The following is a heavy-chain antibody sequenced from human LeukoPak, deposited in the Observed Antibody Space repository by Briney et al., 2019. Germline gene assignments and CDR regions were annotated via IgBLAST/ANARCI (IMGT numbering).Heavy chain of an antibody. D-gene: IGHD3-9*01. J-gene: IGHJ5*02. CDR1: GGTLSSYA. V-gene: IGHV1-69*05. CDR3: ARAPRSYYDILTGYLNNWFDP. Sequence: EASVKVSCKASGGTLSSYAISWVRQAPGQGLEWMGGIIPIFGTANYAQKFQGRVTITTDESTSTAYMELSSLRSEDTAVYYCARAPRSYYDILTGYLNNWFDPWGQGTLVTVSS. CDR2: IIPIFGTA.